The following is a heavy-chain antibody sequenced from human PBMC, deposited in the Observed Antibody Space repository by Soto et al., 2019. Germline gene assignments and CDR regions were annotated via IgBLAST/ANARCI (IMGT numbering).Heavy chain of an antibody. CDR3: ARGGPTAYYFDY. V-gene: IGHV4-31*03. Sequence: PXETLSLTCSVSGGSISSGGCYWTWIRQHPEKGLEWIGYIYYSGSTYYKPSLKSRVTISVDTSKNQFSLMLSSVTAADTAVYFCARGGPTAYYFDYWGLGTLVTVSS. CDR1: GGSISSGGCY. CDR2: IYYSGST. D-gene: IGHD2-21*01. J-gene: IGHJ4*02.